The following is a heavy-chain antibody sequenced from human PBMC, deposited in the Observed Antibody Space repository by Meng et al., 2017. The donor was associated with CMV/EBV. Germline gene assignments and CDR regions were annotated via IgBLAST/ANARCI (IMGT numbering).Heavy chain of an antibody. Sequence: GESLKISCAASGFTFSSYSMNWVRQAPWKGLEWVSSISSSSSYIYYADSVKGRFTISRDNAKNSLYLQMNSLRAEDTAVYYCAGGIAAAGEVDYWGQGTLVTVSS. CDR1: GFTFSSYS. CDR2: ISSSSSYI. CDR3: AGGIAAAGEVDY. J-gene: IGHJ4*02. V-gene: IGHV3-21*01. D-gene: IGHD6-13*01.